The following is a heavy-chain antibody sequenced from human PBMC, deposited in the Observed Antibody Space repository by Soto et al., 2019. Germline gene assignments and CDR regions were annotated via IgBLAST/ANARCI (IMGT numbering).Heavy chain of an antibody. CDR3: ARGGGVGVAGSAAFDM. CDR2: INPATGAA. Sequence: QLHLVQSGAVVKKPGASVTVSCSASGYPVTAYYMHWVRQAPGRGLEWMGGINPATGAAKYTQTFQGRVTMNSDSSTSTVFMVLSGLTSEDPAVFYCARGGGVGVAGSAAFDMWGQGTLVTVSS. D-gene: IGHD3-3*01. J-gene: IGHJ3*02. V-gene: IGHV1-2*02. CDR1: GYPVTAYY.